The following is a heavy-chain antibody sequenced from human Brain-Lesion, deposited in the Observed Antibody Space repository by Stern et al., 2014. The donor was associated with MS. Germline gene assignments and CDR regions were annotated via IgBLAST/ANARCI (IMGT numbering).Heavy chain of an antibody. D-gene: IGHD2-15*01. CDR1: GGSVSSTSYA. V-gene: IGHV4-39*02. J-gene: IGHJ5*02. CDR2: IYYSGKP. CDR3: AGEEDIRYCSGGSCTGNWFDP. Sequence: QVQLQESGPGLVKPSETLSLTCTVAGGSVSSTSYAWAWIRQPPGKGLECIGTIYYSGKPYNTPSHKSRLTISLDTSKTRSPLQLGSVTAADTAVYYCAGEEDIRYCSGGSCTGNWFDPWGQGTLVTVSS.